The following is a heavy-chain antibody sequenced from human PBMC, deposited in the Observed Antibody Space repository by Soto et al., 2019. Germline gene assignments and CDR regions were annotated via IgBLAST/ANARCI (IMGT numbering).Heavy chain of an antibody. D-gene: IGHD3-16*01. V-gene: IGHV4-59*01. CDR2: ISYSGIT. Sequence: SETLPLTCSVSGGTISTYYWNWIRQPPGKGLEWIGFISYSGITNYNPSLKSRVTISVDTSNNQFSLKLSSLTAADTAVYYCARGHLGDYALSDAFDIWGQGTMVTVS. CDR1: GGTISTYY. J-gene: IGHJ3*02. CDR3: ARGHLGDYALSDAFDI.